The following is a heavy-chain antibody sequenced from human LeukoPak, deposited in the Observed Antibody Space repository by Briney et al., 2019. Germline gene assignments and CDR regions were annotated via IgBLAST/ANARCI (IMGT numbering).Heavy chain of an antibody. V-gene: IGHV4-39*01. J-gene: IGHJ5*02. CDR3: ARHPSGRMWLQQGGWFDP. Sequence: PSETLSLTCTVSGGSISSSSYYWGWIRQPPGKGLEWIGSIHYSGSTYYNPSLKSRVTISVDTSKNQFSLELTSVTAADTAVYYCARHPSGRMWLQQGGWFDPWGQGTLVTVSS. D-gene: IGHD5-24*01. CDR2: IHYSGST. CDR1: GGSISSSSYY.